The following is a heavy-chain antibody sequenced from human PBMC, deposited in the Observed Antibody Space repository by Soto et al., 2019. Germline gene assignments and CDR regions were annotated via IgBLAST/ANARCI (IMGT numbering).Heavy chain of an antibody. CDR2: IYSGGST. V-gene: IGHV3-53*01. D-gene: IGHD5-18*01. Sequence: GGSLRLSCAASGFTVSSNYMSWVRRAPGKGLEWVSVIYSGGSTYYADSVKGRFTISRDNSKNTLYLQMNSLRAEDTAVYYCASYSYGLYYFDYWGQGTLVTVSS. CDR1: GFTVSSNY. J-gene: IGHJ4*02. CDR3: ASYSYGLYYFDY.